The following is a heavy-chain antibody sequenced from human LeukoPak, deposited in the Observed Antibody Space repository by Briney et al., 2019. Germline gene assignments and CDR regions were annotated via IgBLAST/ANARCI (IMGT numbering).Heavy chain of an antibody. D-gene: IGHD2-15*01. CDR3: ARDFVVVADHYYYYGMDV. CDR2: IYYSGST. Sequence: SETLSLTCTVSGGSISDYYWSWIRQSPGKGLEWIGYIYYSGSTNYNPSLKSRVTISVDTSKNQFSLKLSSVTAADTAVYYCARDFVVVADHYYYYGMDVWGQGTTVTVSS. CDR1: GGSISDYY. V-gene: IGHV4-59*01. J-gene: IGHJ6*02.